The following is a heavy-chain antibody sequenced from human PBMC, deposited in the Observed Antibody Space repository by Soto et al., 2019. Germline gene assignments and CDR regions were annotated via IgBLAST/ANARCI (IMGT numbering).Heavy chain of an antibody. CDR3: ARDLAAGDY. J-gene: IGHJ4*02. CDR2: INPASGST. CDR1: GYTFTHYY. Sequence: QVQLVQSGAEVKKPGASVKLSCRTSGYTFTHYYIHWVRQAPGQGLEWLAIINPASGSTNYAQDFEGRVTLTMNTSTTTVYMELGGLRAESTAIFACARDLAAGDYSGQGTLVTVSS. V-gene: IGHV1-46*01. D-gene: IGHD6-13*01.